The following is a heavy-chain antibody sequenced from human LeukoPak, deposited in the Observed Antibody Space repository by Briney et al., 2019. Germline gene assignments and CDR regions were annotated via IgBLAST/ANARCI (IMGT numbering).Heavy chain of an antibody. CDR3: ARSRARRYYYDSPDAFDI. J-gene: IGHJ3*02. CDR2: IYYSGST. D-gene: IGHD3-22*01. V-gene: IGHV4-39*07. CDR1: GVSIITSNSY. Sequence: PSETLSLTCTVSGVSIITSNSYWGWIRQPPGKGLEWIGSIYYSGSTNYNPSLKSRVTISVDTSKNQFSLKLSSVTAADTAVYYCARSRARRYYYDSPDAFDIWGQGTMVTVSS.